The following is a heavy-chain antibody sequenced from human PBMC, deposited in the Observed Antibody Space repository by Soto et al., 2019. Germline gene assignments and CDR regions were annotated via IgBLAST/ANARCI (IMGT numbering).Heavy chain of an antibody. CDR3: GAGLYY. Sequence: ASVKVSCKASGYTFTGYYMHWVRQAPGQGLEWMGIINPSGGDTTYAQSFQGRVTVTRDTSTSTVYMELTSLRSEDTAVYYCGAGLYYWGQGSLVTVSS. CDR1: GYTFTGYY. V-gene: IGHV1-46*01. CDR2: INPSGGDT. J-gene: IGHJ4*02. D-gene: IGHD6-13*01.